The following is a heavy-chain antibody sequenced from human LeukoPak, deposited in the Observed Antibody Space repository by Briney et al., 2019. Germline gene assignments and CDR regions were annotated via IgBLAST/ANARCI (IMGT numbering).Heavy chain of an antibody. CDR3: ARVLTDSRGWYHFDY. V-gene: IGHV3-48*02. J-gene: IGHJ4*02. Sequence: EAGGSLRLSCAASGFSFSTYTMNWVRQAPGKGLEWVSYITGTSSTIYYADSVKGRFTVSRDNARSSLYLQMNSLRDEDTAVYYCARVLTDSRGWYHFDYWGQGTLVTVSS. CDR1: GFSFSTYT. D-gene: IGHD6-19*01. CDR2: ITGTSSTI.